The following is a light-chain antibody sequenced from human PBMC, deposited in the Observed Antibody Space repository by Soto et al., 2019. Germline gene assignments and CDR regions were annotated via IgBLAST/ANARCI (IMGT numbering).Light chain of an antibody. Sequence: QSALAQPASVTGSPGQSITISCTGTSSDVGGYIQVSWYQQHPGKAPKVMIYDVSNRASGISNRFSGSKSGNTASLTISGLQAEDEADYYCSSYTRSSTRVFGTGTKVTVL. CDR1: SSDVGGYIQ. CDR2: DVS. CDR3: SSYTRSSTRV. V-gene: IGLV2-14*01. J-gene: IGLJ1*01.